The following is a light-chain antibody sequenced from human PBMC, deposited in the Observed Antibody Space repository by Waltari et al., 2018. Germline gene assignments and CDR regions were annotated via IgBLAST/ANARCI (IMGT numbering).Light chain of an antibody. J-gene: IGLJ3*02. CDR1: SSDVGLYNL. V-gene: IGLV2-23*02. Sequence: QSALTQPASVSGSPGQSITISCSGTSSDVGLYNLVSWYQQHRGKAPKPLIYDVYRRRSGVSIRFSCSESCNTASLTISGLQAEDEADYCCCSSGGRGTYTWVFGGGTKLTVL. CDR3: CSSGGRGTYTWV. CDR2: DVY.